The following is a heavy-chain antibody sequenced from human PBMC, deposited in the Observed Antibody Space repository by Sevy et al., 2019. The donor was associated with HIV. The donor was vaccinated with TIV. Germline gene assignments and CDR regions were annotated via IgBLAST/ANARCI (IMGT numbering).Heavy chain of an antibody. CDR2: IWYDGSNK. V-gene: IGHV3-33*01. J-gene: IGHJ6*02. CDR3: ARTDTYYVFWSGYSNYYYGMDV. D-gene: IGHD3-3*01. CDR1: GFTFSSYG. Sequence: GGSLRLSCAASGFTFSSYGMHWVRQAPGKGLEWVAVIWYDGSNKYYADSVKGRFTISRDNSKNTLYLQMNSLRAEDTAVYYCARTDTYYVFWSGYSNYYYGMDVWGQGTTVTVSS.